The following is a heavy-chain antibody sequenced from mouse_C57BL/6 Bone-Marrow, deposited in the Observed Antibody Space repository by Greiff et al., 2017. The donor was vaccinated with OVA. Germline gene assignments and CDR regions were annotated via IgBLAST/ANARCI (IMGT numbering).Heavy chain of an antibody. D-gene: IGHD2-3*01. CDR2: IYPRSGNT. CDR1: GYTFTSYG. J-gene: IGHJ3*01. Sequence: QVQLQQSGAELARPGASVKLSCKASGYTFTSYGISWVKQRTGQGLEWIGEIYPRSGNTYYNEKFKGKATLTADKSSSTAYMELRGLTSEDSAVYFCARLGGYYVFAYWGQGTLVTVSA. CDR3: ARLGGYYVFAY. V-gene: IGHV1-81*01.